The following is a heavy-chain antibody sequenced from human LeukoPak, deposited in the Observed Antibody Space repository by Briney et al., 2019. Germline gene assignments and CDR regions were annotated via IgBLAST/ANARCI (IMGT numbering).Heavy chain of an antibody. CDR1: GGSISSGDYY. CDR2: IYYSGST. CDR3: AGTGPYYYDSSGYYSDY. D-gene: IGHD3-22*01. Sequence: SETLSLTCTVSGGSISSGDYYWSWIRQPPGKGLEWIGYIYYSGSTYYNPSLKSRVTTSVDTSKNQFSLKLSSVTAADTAVYYCAGTGPYYYDSSGYYSDYWGQGTLVTVSS. J-gene: IGHJ4*02. V-gene: IGHV4-30-4*01.